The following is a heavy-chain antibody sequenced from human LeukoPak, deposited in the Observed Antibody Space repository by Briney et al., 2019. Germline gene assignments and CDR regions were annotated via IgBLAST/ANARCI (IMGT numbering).Heavy chain of an antibody. Sequence: FSGIGVSTYYADSVKGRFTISRDNSKNTLYLQMNSLRAEDTAVYYCAKDGYSYGYNWFDPWGQGTLVTVSS. J-gene: IGHJ5*02. CDR2: FSGIGVST. V-gene: IGHV3-23*01. D-gene: IGHD5-18*01. CDR3: AKDGYSYGYNWFDP.